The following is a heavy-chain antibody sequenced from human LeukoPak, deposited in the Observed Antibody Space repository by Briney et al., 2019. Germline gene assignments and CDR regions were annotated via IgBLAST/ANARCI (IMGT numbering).Heavy chain of an antibody. D-gene: IGHD3-3*01. CDR3: ARDPYDFWSGYPKYYFDY. J-gene: IGHJ4*02. Sequence: ASVKVSCKASGYTFTSYGISWVRQAPGQGLEWMGWISPHNGNTNYAQKLQGRVTMTTDTSTSTAYMELRSLRSDDTAVYYCARDPYDFWSGYPKYYFDYWGQGTLVTVSS. V-gene: IGHV1-18*01. CDR1: GYTFTSYG. CDR2: ISPHNGNT.